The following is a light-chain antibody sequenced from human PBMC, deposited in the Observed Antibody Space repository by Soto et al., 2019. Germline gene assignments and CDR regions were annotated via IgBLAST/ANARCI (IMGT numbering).Light chain of an antibody. V-gene: IGKV3-15*01. CDR2: GAS. CDR1: ESVSSN. J-gene: IGKJ4*01. Sequence: DIVMTQSPDSLSVSPGERATLSCRASESVSSNLAWYQQKPGQAPRLLIYGASTRATGIPPRFSGSGSGTEFTLSISSLQSTDFAVYYCQQYYDWPSLTFGGGTKVDIK. CDR3: QQYYDWPSLT.